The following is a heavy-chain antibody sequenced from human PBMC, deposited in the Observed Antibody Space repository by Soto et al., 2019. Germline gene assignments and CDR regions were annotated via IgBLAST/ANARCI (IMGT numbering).Heavy chain of an antibody. Sequence: ALRLSCAASGFTFSSYSMNWVRQAPGKGLEWVSYISSSSSTTYYADSVKGRFTISRDNAKNSLYLQMNSLRAEDTPVYYCATAELDIVVVPAAIVDYYYYYMDVWGKGTTVTVSS. CDR3: ATAELDIVVVPAAIVDYYYYYMDV. D-gene: IGHD2-2*01. V-gene: IGHV3-48*01. J-gene: IGHJ6*03. CDR1: GFTFSSYS. CDR2: ISSSSSTT.